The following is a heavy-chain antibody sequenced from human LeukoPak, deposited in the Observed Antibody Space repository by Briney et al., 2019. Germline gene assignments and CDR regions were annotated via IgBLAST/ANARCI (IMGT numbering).Heavy chain of an antibody. CDR1: GFTFSSYN. CDR2: ISSSSDYI. Sequence: PGGSLRLSCAASGFTFSSYNTNWVRQAPGKGLEWVSSISSSSDYIYYADSVKGRFTISRDNAKNSLYLQMKSLRAEDTAVYYCARGKTSQNIVTRKTYNWFDPWGQGTLVTVSS. V-gene: IGHV3-21*01. CDR3: ARGKTSQNIVTRKTYNWFDP. D-gene: IGHD2/OR15-2a*01. J-gene: IGHJ5*02.